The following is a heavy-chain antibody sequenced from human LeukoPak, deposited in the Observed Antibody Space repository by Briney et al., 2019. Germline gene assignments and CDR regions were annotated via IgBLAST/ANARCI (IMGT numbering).Heavy chain of an antibody. CDR2: ISGSGGST. D-gene: IGHD6-19*01. Sequence: PGGSLRLSCAASGFTFSSYAMGWVRQAPGKGLEWVSAISGSGGSTYYADSVKGRFTISRDNSKNTLYLQMNSLRAEDTAVYYYAKDLPGYSSGYTDYWGQGTLVTVSS. CDR3: AKDLPGYSSGYTDY. V-gene: IGHV3-23*01. CDR1: GFTFSSYA. J-gene: IGHJ4*02.